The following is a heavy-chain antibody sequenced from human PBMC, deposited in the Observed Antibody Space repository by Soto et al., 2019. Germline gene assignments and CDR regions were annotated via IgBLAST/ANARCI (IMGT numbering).Heavy chain of an antibody. D-gene: IGHD1-26*01. J-gene: IGHJ6*02. CDR1: GGTFSSYT. V-gene: IGHV1-69*02. CDR3: ARLRDSDGMDV. Sequence: QVQLVQSGAEVKTPGSSVKVSCKASGGTFSSYTISWVRQAPGQGLEWMGRIIPILGIANYAQKFQGRVTITADKSTSTAYMELSSLRSEETAVYYCARLRDSDGMDVWGQGTTVTVSS. CDR2: IIPILGIA.